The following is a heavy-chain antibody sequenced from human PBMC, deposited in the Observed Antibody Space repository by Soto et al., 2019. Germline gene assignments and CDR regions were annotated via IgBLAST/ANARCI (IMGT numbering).Heavy chain of an antibody. V-gene: IGHV3-74*01. D-gene: IGHD2-15*01. CDR2: INSDGSST. CDR1: GFTFSSYW. Sequence: EVQLVESGGGLVQPGESLRLSCAASGFTFSSYWMHWVRQAPGKGLVWVSRINSDGSSTSYAGSVRGRFTISRDNAQNTLSLQMNSPRAEDTAVYYCVRTSLVVAAATREDYWGQGTLVTVSS. CDR3: VRTSLVVAAATREDY. J-gene: IGHJ4*02.